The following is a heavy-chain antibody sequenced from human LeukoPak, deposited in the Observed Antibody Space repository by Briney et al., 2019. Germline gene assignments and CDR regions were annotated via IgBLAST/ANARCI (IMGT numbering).Heavy chain of an antibody. CDR3: AESSSGFDY. CDR2: IGGSGGST. Sequence: GETLRLSCAASGFTFSSYGMSWVRQAPGKGLQWVSAIGGSGGSTYYADSVKGRFTISRDNSKNTLYLRMNSLRAEDTAVYYCAESSSGFDYWGQGTLVTVSS. D-gene: IGHD1-1*01. J-gene: IGHJ4*02. V-gene: IGHV3-23*01. CDR1: GFTFSSYG.